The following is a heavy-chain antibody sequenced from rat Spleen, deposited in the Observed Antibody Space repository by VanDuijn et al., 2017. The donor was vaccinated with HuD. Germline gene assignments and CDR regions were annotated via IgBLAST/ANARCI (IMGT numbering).Heavy chain of an antibody. CDR1: GFTFNDYY. Sequence: EVQLVESGGGLVQPGRSMRLSCAASGFTFNDYYMAWVRQAPEKGLEWVASISYDGSSTFYRDSVKGRFTISRDIAKNTLYLQMDSLRSEDTATYYCVRHGYTRYYFDYWGQGVMVTVSS. J-gene: IGHJ2*01. CDR3: VRHGYTRYYFDY. CDR2: ISYDGSST. D-gene: IGHD1-9*01. V-gene: IGHV5-22*01.